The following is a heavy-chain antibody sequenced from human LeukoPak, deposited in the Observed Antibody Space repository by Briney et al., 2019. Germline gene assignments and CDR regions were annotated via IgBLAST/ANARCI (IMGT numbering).Heavy chain of an antibody. Sequence: SETLSLTCTVSGGSISSGGYYWSWIRQHPGKGLEWIGYIYYSGSTYYNPSLKSRVTISVDTSKNQFSLKLSSVTAADTAVYYCARVPTAIAALPLDYWGQGTLVTVSS. J-gene: IGHJ4*02. CDR1: GGSISSGGYY. CDR2: IYYSGST. CDR3: ARVPTAIAALPLDY. V-gene: IGHV4-31*03. D-gene: IGHD6-6*01.